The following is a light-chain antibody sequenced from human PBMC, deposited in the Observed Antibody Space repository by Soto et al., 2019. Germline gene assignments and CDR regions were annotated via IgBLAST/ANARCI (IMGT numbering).Light chain of an antibody. CDR2: DVT. CDR1: SNDIGPYNY. CDR3: SSYTSIIAVV. V-gene: IGLV2-14*03. Sequence: QSALTQPASVSGSPGQSITISCTGTSNDIGPYNYVSWYQQHPGKAPRLLIYDVTNRPSGVSDRFSGSKSGRTASLTISGLQAEDEADYYCSSYTSIIAVVFGGGTKVTV. J-gene: IGLJ2*01.